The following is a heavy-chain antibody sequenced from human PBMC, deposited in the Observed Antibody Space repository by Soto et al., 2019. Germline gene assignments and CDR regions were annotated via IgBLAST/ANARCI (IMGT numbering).Heavy chain of an antibody. CDR2: ISGYNGAT. J-gene: IGHJ4*02. CDR1: GYTLTSYG. Sequence: QLQLVQSGAEVKKPGASVKVSCKASGYTLTSYGITWVRQAPGQGLEWMGWISGYNGATNYAYKLQGRVTMTTDTSTNTAYMALRRLRPDDTAVYYCATFYSHGWPRGNLDQWGQGTLVTVSS. CDR3: ATFYSHGWPRGNLDQ. D-gene: IGHD6-19*01. V-gene: IGHV1-18*01.